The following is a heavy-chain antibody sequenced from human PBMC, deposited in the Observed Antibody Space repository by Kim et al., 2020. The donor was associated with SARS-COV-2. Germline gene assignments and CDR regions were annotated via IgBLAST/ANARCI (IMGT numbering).Heavy chain of an antibody. CDR2: ISYDGSNK. V-gene: IGHV3-30*18. CDR3: AKDLHRVGVSELWPYYFDY. Sequence: GGSLRLSCAASGFTFSSYGMHWVRQAPGKGLEWVAVISYDGSNKYYADSVKGRFTISRDNSKNTLYLQMNSLRAEDTAVYYCAKDLHRVGVSELWPYYFDYWGQGTLVIVSS. CDR1: GFTFSSYG. D-gene: IGHD3-16*01. J-gene: IGHJ4*02.